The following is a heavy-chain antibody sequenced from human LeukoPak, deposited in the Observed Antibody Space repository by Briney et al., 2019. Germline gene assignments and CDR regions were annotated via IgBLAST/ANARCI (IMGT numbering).Heavy chain of an antibody. J-gene: IGHJ6*02. Sequence: SETLSLTCTVSGGSIRSSYYYWGWIRQPPGKGLEWIGSIYDSGSTYYNPSLKSRVTISVDTSKNQFSLKLNSVTAADTAVYYCARDRLYSSGLYYYYGMDVWGQGTTVTVSS. CDR3: ARDRLYSSGLYYYYGMDV. CDR2: IYDSGST. CDR1: GGSIRSSYYY. D-gene: IGHD6-19*01. V-gene: IGHV4-39*07.